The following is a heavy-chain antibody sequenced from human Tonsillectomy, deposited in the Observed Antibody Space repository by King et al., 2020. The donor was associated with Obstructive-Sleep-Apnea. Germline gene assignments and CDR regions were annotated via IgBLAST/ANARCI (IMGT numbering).Heavy chain of an antibody. J-gene: IGHJ4*02. CDR3: AALVYCVGDCTPFDY. Sequence: VQLVESGGGLVQPGRSLRLSCVASGFTFDDYAMHWVRQAPGKGLEWVSSISWNSGSMGYADSVKGRFTISRDDAKNSLYLQMNSLRTEDTAFYYCAALVYCVGDCTPFDYWGQGTLVTVSS. CDR2: ISWNSGSM. D-gene: IGHD2-21*02. V-gene: IGHV3-9*01. CDR1: GFTFDDYA.